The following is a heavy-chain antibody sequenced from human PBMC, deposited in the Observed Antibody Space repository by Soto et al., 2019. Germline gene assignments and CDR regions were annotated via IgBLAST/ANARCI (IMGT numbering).Heavy chain of an antibody. J-gene: IGHJ6*02. CDR2: INHSGST. CDR3: ARRGYGPGFPYYYGMDV. D-gene: IGHD3-10*01. V-gene: IGHV4-34*01. Sequence: SEALSLTCAVYGGSFSGYYWSWIRQPPGKGLEWIGEINHSGSTNYNPSLKSRVTMSVDTPKNQFSLKLSSVTAADTAVYYCARRGYGPGFPYYYGMDVWGQGTTVTVS. CDR1: GGSFSGYY.